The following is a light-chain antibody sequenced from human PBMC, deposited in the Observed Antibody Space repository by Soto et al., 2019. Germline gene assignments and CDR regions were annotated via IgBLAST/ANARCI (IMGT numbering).Light chain of an antibody. V-gene: IGLV2-11*01. J-gene: IGLJ1*01. CDR1: TSDVGAYTY. CDR3: CSYAGRYTFV. CDR2: DVT. Sequence: QSVLTQPRSVSGSPGHPVTISCTGSTSDVGAYTYVSWYQHHPGKAPRLMIYDVTKRPSGVPDRFSGSKSGNTASLTISGLQAEDEADYYCCSYAGRYTFVFGSGTKVTVL.